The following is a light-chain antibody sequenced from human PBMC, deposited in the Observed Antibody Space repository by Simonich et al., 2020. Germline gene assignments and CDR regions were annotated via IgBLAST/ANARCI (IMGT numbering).Light chain of an antibody. CDR3: QQYNNWPPWT. CDR2: GAA. CDR1: QSGSSN. V-gene: IGKV3-15*01. Sequence: EIVITQSPATLSVYPGERANLSCRASQSGSSNLSWYQQKPGQAPRLLIYGAATSATGIPARFSGSGSGTEFNLTISSLKSEDFAVYYCQQYNNWPPWTFGQGTKVEIK. J-gene: IGKJ1*01.